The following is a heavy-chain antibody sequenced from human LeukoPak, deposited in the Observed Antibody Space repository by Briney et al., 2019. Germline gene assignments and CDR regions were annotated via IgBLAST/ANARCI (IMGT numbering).Heavy chain of an antibody. CDR2: IIPILGIA. CDR1: GHTFTNYY. CDR3: ARGPLAVAAWFDY. J-gene: IGHJ4*02. D-gene: IGHD6-19*01. Sequence: SVKVSCKASGHTFTNYYMHWVRQAPGQGLEWMGRIIPILGIANYAQKFQGRVTITADKSTSTAYMELSSLRSEDTAVYYCARGPLAVAAWFDYWGQGTLVTVSS. V-gene: IGHV1-69*04.